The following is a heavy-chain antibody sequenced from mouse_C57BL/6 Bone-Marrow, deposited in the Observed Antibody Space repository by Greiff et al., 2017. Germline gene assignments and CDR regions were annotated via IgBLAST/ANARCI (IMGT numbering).Heavy chain of an antibody. CDR3: VRHGKTGIGFAY. Sequence: DVQLQESGGGLVQPKGSLKLSCAASGFSFNTYAMNWVRQAPGKGLEWVARIRSKSNNYATYYADSVKDRFTISRDDSESMLYLQMNNLKTEDTAMYYCVRHGKTGIGFAYWGQGTLVTVSA. CDR1: GFSFNTYA. D-gene: IGHD4-1*01. V-gene: IGHV10-1*01. CDR2: IRSKSNNYAT. J-gene: IGHJ3*01.